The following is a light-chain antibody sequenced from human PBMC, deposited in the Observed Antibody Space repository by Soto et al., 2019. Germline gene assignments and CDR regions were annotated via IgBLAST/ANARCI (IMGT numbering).Light chain of an antibody. CDR2: TPS. J-gene: IGKJ5*01. CDR3: MQHIEYPIP. Sequence: DIVMIRTPRSLPVTPVEPASSSCRCSQRLLDTEDGNTYVDWYXQKQEQXXQXLIYTPSSRASGVPDRFSGSESGTDETLRISRVEAEDVGVYDSMQHIEYPIPFGQGT. V-gene: IGKV2-40*01. CDR1: QRLLDTEDGNTY.